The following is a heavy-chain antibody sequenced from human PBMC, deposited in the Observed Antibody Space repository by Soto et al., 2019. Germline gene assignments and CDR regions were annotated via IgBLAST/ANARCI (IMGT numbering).Heavy chain of an antibody. CDR3: ARQYCSGGSCYTLDY. CDR2: INPSGGST. Sequence: QVQLVQSGAEVKKPGASVKVSCKASGYTFTSYFMHWVRQAPGQGLEWLGIINPSGGSTSYAQKFQGRFTMTRDTSTSTVYMELSSLRSEDTAVYYCARQYCSGGSCYTLDYWGQGTLVTVSS. V-gene: IGHV1-46*01. CDR1: GYTFTSYF. D-gene: IGHD2-15*01. J-gene: IGHJ4*02.